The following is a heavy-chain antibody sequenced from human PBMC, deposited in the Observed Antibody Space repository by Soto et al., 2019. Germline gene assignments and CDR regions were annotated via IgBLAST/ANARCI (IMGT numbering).Heavy chain of an antibody. CDR2: INPNSGGT. CDR1: GYTFTGYY. D-gene: IGHD4-17*01. J-gene: IGHJ3*02. CDR3: ARPHLYGDYVPRPPDI. Sequence: QVQLVQSGAEVKKPGASVKVSCKASGYTFTGYYMHWVRQAPGQGREWMGWINPNSGGTNYAQKVQGRVTMTRDTSISTAYMELSRLRSDDTAVYYCARPHLYGDYVPRPPDIWGQGTMVTVSS. V-gene: IGHV1-2*02.